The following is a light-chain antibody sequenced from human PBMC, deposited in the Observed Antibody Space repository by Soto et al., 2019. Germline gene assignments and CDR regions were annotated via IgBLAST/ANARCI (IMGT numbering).Light chain of an antibody. CDR3: HHYNSYSEA. CDR1: QTMSIW. J-gene: IGKJ1*01. Sequence: DIQLTQSPSTLSGSVGDRVTITCRASQTMSIWLAWYQQKPGKAPKLLIYKASTLKSGVPSRFSGSGSGTEFTITISSLQSDDFATYYCHHYNSYSEALGQGAKVDI. V-gene: IGKV1-5*03. CDR2: KAS.